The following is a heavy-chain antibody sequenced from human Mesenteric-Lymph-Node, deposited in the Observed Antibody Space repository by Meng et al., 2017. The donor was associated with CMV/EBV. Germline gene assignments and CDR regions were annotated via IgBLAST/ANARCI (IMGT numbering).Heavy chain of an antibody. V-gene: IGHV3-53*01. CDR1: GFTVSDNY. D-gene: IGHD5-12*01. CDR3: ARDVKAPGLYGMDV. Sequence: GGSLRLSCAASGFTVSDNYMSWVRQAPGKGLEWVSVIYPGGSTHYADSVKGRFSISRDNSKNTLYLQMHSLRAEDMAVYYCARDVKAPGLYGMDVWGQGTTVTVSS. CDR2: IYPGGST. J-gene: IGHJ6*02.